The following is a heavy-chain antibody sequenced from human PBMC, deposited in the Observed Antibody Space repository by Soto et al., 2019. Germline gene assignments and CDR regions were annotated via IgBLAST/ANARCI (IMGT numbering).Heavy chain of an antibody. D-gene: IGHD3-10*01. CDR2: ISGDGINT. CDR3: ARRNLSFDFDS. Sequence: QIQLVESGGDVVQPGRSLRLSCAASGFNFGFFGMHWVRQAPGKGLEWVAFISGDGINTHYADSVRGRFTLSRDYSKKTMYLQMDTLREDDTALYYCARRNLSFDFDSWGQGTLVTVSS. V-gene: IGHV3-30*03. J-gene: IGHJ4*02. CDR1: GFNFGFFG.